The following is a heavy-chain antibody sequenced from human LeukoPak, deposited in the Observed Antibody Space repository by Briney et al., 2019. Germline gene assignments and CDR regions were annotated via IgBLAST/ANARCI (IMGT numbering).Heavy chain of an antibody. V-gene: IGHV1-69*06. CDR2: IIPVFGTA. CDR1: GGTFSNYA. Sequence: SVKVSCKASGGTFSNYAISWVRQAPGQGLEWMGGIIPVFGTANYAQKFQGRVTITADKSTSTVYMELSSLKSEDTAVYYCARVYIVSGTSGSYYYYHYMDVWGKGTTVTVSS. CDR3: ARVYIVSGTSGSYYYYHYMDV. D-gene: IGHD1-26*01. J-gene: IGHJ6*03.